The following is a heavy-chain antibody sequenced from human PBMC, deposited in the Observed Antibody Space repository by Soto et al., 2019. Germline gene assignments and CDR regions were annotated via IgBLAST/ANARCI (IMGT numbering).Heavy chain of an antibody. Sequence: PGGSLRLSCAASGFIFSSYAMHWARQAPGKGLEWVATVSYDGSKKYYAESVKGRFTISRDDSKNTLDLQMSSLRAEDTAVYYCARDPYFGAVASPAFYFDYWGQGALVTVSS. CDR3: ARDPYFGAVASPAFYFDY. J-gene: IGHJ4*02. D-gene: IGHD6-19*01. CDR2: VSYDGSKK. V-gene: IGHV3-30*03. CDR1: GFIFSSYA.